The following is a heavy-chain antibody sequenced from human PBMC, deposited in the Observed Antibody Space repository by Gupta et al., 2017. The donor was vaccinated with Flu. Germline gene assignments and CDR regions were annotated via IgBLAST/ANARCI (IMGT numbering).Heavy chain of an antibody. CDR2: IEHRSYAT. V-gene: IGHV3-48*03. Sequence: TFTDYKMHWLRQAPGKGLEWISHIEHRSYATSYADSARGRFTISRDNANNLLFLQMNSLGADDTAIYYCAGELGTSYKFDHWGQGALVTVSS. CDR3: AGELGTSYKFDH. D-gene: IGHD3-9*01. CDR1: TFTDYK. J-gene: IGHJ4*02.